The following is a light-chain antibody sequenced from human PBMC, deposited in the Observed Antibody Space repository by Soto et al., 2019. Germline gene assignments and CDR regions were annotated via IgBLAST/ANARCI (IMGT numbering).Light chain of an antibody. J-gene: IGKJ1*01. CDR2: DAY. CDR1: QSVSSY. CDR3: KQRSNWPPT. V-gene: IGKV3-11*01. Sequence: EIVLTQSPATLSLSPGERATLSCRASQSVSSYLAWYQQKPGQAPRLLIYDAYNRATGIQARFSGSGSGTDFTLTIRSLEPEEFAVYYCKQRSNWPPTVGQGTKVDIK.